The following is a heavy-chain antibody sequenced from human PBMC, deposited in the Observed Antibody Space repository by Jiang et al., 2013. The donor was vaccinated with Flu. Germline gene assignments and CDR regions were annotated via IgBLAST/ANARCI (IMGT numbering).Heavy chain of an antibody. CDR2: IYYSGST. CDR1: GGSISSYY. D-gene: IGHD3-22*01. V-gene: IGHV4-59*08. CDR3: ARFGAVYDSSGYYYWFDP. J-gene: IGHJ5*02. Sequence: SETLSLTCTVSGGSISSYYWSWIRQPPGKGLEWIGYIYYSGSTNYNPSLKSRVTISVDTSKNQFSLKLSSVTAADTAVYYCARFGAVYDSSGYYYWFDPWGQGTLVAVSS.